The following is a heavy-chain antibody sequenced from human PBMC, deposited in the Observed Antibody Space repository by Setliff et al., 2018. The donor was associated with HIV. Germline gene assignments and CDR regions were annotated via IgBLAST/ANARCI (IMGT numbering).Heavy chain of an antibody. CDR1: GFTFSTYW. Sequence: PGGSLRLSCAGSGFTFSTYWMNWVRQAPGKGLEWVANINQDGSTKDYVDSVKGRFTISRDNAKNSLYLQMHSLRAEDTAVYNCVRDLDYWGQGTLVTVSS. CDR3: VRDLDY. V-gene: IGHV3-7*01. CDR2: INQDGSTK. J-gene: IGHJ4*02.